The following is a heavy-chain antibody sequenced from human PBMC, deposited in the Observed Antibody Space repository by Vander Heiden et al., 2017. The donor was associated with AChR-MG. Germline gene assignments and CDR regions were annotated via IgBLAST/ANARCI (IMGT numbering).Heavy chain of an antibody. D-gene: IGHD1-1*01. CDR2: ISGSGRRT. J-gene: IGHJ4*02. CDR3: AKEGGLVGTDDC. Sequence: EVQLLESGGGLVQPGGSLRLSCAPSGFTFSTYAMTWVRQAPGKGLEWVSAISGSGRRTYYADSVKGRFTISRDNSKNTLYLQMNSLRAEDTAVYYCAKEGGLVGTDDCWGQGTLVTVSS. CDR1: GFTFSTYA. V-gene: IGHV3-23*01.